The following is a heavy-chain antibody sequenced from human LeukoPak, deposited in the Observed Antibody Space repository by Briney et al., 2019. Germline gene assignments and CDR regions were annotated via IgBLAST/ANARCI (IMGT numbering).Heavy chain of an antibody. CDR3: ARERRYCSGDNCYSGLDY. Sequence: PGGSLRLSCAVSGFTVSSNYMSWVHQAPGKGLEWVSLIHSGGTTDYADSVKDRFTISRDYSKNTVNLQINSLRAEDTAVYYCARERRYCSGDNCYSGLDYWGQGTLVTVSS. CDR2: IHSGGTT. J-gene: IGHJ4*02. V-gene: IGHV3-53*01. D-gene: IGHD2-15*01. CDR1: GFTVSSNY.